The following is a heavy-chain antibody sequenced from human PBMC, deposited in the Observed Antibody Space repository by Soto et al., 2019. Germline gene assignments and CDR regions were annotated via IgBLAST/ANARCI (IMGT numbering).Heavy chain of an antibody. CDR1: GYTFSSYG. CDR2: SSAYNGNT. CDR3: ARVLCSGVTCTWFDP. J-gene: IGHJ5*02. D-gene: IGHD2-15*01. Sequence: ASVKVSCKASGYTFSSYGITWVRQAPGQGLEWMGWSSAYNGNTNYAQNLQGRVTMTTDTSTSTAYMELGSLTSDDTAVYYCARVLCSGVTCTWFDPWGQGTLVTVSS. V-gene: IGHV1-18*01.